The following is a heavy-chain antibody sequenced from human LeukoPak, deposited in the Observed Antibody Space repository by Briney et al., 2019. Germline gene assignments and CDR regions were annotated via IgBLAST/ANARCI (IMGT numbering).Heavy chain of an antibody. Sequence: PGGPLRLSCAASGFTVSSNYMSWVRQAPGKGLEWVAVISYDGSNKYYADSVKGRFTISRDNSKNTLYLQMNSLRAEDTAVYYCAKDFGDYWGQGTLVTVSS. CDR3: AKDFGDY. J-gene: IGHJ4*02. CDR1: GFTVSSNY. V-gene: IGHV3-30*18. CDR2: ISYDGSNK. D-gene: IGHD3-16*01.